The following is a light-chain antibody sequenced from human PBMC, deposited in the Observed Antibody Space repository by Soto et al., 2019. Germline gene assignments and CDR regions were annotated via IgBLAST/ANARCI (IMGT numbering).Light chain of an antibody. CDR1: QSITYW. J-gene: IGKJ2*01. CDR2: DVF. CDR3: QQYHSFSFT. V-gene: IGKV1-5*01. Sequence: DIQMTQSPSSLSASVGDRVTITCRASQSITYWLAWYQQKPGRAPKLLIYDVFNLQSGVPSRFSGSGSGTEFTLTISSLQPEDSGTYYCQQYHSFSFTFGQGTKLEIK.